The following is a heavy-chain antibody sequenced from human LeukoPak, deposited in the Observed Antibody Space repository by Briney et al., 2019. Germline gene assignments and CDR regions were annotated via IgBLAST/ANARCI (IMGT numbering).Heavy chain of an antibody. V-gene: IGHV3-30*02. CDR1: GFTFSSYG. CDR3: AKDEESYYYDSSGYDS. Sequence: GGSLRLSCAASGFTFSSYGMEWVRQAPGKGLEWVAFIQYDGSNKYYADSVKGRFTISRDNSKNTLYLQMNSLRAEDTAVYYCAKDEESYYYDSSGYDSWGQGTLVTVSS. D-gene: IGHD3-22*01. J-gene: IGHJ4*02. CDR2: IQYDGSNK.